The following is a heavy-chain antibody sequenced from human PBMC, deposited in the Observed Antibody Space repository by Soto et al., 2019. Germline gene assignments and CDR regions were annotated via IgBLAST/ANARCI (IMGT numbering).Heavy chain of an antibody. CDR2: IFYLGSS. J-gene: IGHJ5*02. V-gene: IGHV4-39*01. D-gene: IGHD3-3*02. Sequence: KTSETLSLTCTVSGDSIISSDFYWGWVRQPPGKGLEWIGSIFYLGSSYYNPSLKSRVTMSVDTSKNQSSLRLRSVTAADTALYFCARHSLALRKNNWFDPWGQGIMVTVS. CDR1: GDSIISSDFY. CDR3: ARHSLALRKNNWFDP.